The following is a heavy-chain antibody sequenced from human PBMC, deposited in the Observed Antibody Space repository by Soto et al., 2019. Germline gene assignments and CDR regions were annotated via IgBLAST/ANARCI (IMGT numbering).Heavy chain of an antibody. Sequence: PGESLKISCKGSGYSFTSYWIGWVRQMPGKGLEWMGIIYPGDSDTRYSPSFQGQVTISADKSISTAYLQWSSLKASDTAMYYCARHEARMVRGEDAFDIWGQGTMVTVSS. CDR1: GYSFTSYW. J-gene: IGHJ3*02. D-gene: IGHD3-10*01. V-gene: IGHV5-51*01. CDR3: ARHEARMVRGEDAFDI. CDR2: IYPGDSDT.